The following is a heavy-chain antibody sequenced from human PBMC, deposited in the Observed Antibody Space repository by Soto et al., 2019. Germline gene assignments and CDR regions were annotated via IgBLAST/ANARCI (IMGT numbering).Heavy chain of an antibody. CDR1: GGSIISSSYY. CDR2: IYYSGYT. D-gene: IGHD3-10*01. CDR3: ARQEGYYYGSGSLEYAFDI. Sequence: SETLSLTCTVAGGSIISSSYYWGWIRQPPGKGLEWIGSIYYSGYTYYNPSLKSRVTISVDTSKNQFSLKLSSVTAADTAVYYCARQEGYYYGSGSLEYAFDIWGQGTMVT. J-gene: IGHJ3*02. V-gene: IGHV4-39*01.